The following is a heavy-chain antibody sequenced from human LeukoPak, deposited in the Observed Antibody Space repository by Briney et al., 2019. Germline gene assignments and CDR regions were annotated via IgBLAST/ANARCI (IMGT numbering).Heavy chain of an antibody. V-gene: IGHV3-30*04. CDR2: ISYDGSNK. Sequence: GGSLRLSCAASGFTFSSYATHWVRQAPGKGLEWVAVISYDGSNKYYADSEKGRFTISRDNSKNTLYLQMNSLRAEDTAVYYCASGKYYYDSSGYYSAPFDYWGQGTLVTVSS. D-gene: IGHD3-22*01. CDR3: ASGKYYYDSSGYYSAPFDY. J-gene: IGHJ4*02. CDR1: GFTFSSYA.